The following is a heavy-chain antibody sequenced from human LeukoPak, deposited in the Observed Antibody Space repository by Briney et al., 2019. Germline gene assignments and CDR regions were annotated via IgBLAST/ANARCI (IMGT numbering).Heavy chain of an antibody. CDR1: GGSIHDYY. CDR3: ARERRDGYNRAVDY. J-gene: IGHJ4*02. D-gene: IGHD5-24*01. Sequence: PSETLSLTCTVSGGSIHDYYWNWIRQPPGKGLEWIGYIYYSGSTNYNPSLKSRVTISVDTSKNQFSLKLSSVTAADTAVYYCARERRDGYNRAVDYWGQGTLVTVSS. V-gene: IGHV4-59*01. CDR2: IYYSGST.